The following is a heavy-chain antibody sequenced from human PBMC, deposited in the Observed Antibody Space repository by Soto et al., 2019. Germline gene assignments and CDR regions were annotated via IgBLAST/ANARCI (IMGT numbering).Heavy chain of an antibody. CDR1: DGSISSYY. J-gene: IGHJ6*02. CDR2: ICYSGST. V-gene: IGHV4-59*01. D-gene: IGHD4-17*01. Sequence: SETLSLTCTVSDGSISSYYWSWIRQPPGKGLEWIGYICYSGSTNYNPSLKSRVTISVDTSKNQFSLKLSSVTAADTAVYYCARDSWSTVTTGYYGMDVWGQGTTVTVS. CDR3: ARDSWSTVTTGYYGMDV.